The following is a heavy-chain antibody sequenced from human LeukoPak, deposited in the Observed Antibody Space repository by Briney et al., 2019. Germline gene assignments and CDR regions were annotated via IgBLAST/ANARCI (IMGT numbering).Heavy chain of an antibody. D-gene: IGHD5-24*01. CDR2: INPTGTSS. V-gene: IGHV1-46*01. CDR3: ARDNSLQDMAWWFDP. Sequence: ASVKVSCKSSGYTFTRHYLHWVRQAPGQGREWVGLINPTGTSSWSAQKFQGRVTLTRDMSTSTDYMELSSLRSEDTAVYYCARDNSLQDMAWWFDPWGQGTLVIVSS. CDR1: GYTFTRHY. J-gene: IGHJ5*02.